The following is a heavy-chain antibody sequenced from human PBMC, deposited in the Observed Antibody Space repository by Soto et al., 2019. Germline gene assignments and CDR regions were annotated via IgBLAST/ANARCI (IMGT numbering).Heavy chain of an antibody. J-gene: IGHJ6*03. CDR3: AKSILVAADASYFYYYMVV. Sequence: GGSLILSCAASGFTFSSYAMRWVRQAPGKGLEWVSAISGSGGSTYYADSVKGRFTISRDNSKNTLYLQMNSLRAEDTAVYYNAKSILVAADASYFYYYMVVWGKGTTVTVSS. CDR2: ISGSGGST. V-gene: IGHV3-23*01. CDR1: GFTFSSYA. D-gene: IGHD6-13*01.